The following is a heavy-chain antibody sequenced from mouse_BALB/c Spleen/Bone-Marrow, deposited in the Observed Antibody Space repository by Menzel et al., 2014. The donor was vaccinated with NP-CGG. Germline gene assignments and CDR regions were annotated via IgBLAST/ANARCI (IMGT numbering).Heavy chain of an antibody. CDR2: IDPANGNT. CDR1: GFNIKDTY. J-gene: IGHJ2*01. D-gene: IGHD1-1*02. Sequence: EVQILESGAEQEKSGVSAKLSCTASGFNIKDTYIYWVKQRPEQGLEWTGRIDPANGNTKYDPKFQGKASITADTFSNTANLQLSKLTSEDAAVYHCAGYHYVNFDCWGQGTTLTFSS. CDR3: AGYHYVNFDC. V-gene: IGHV14-3*02.